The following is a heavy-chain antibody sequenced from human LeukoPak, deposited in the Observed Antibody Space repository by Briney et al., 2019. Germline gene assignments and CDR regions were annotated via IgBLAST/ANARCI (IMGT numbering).Heavy chain of an antibody. CDR2: IYYSGST. D-gene: IGHD3-22*01. V-gene: IGHV4-59*08. CDR1: GGSISSYY. CDR3: ARQSYDSSESFDY. J-gene: IGHJ4*02. Sequence: PSETLSLTCTVSGGSISSYYWSWIRQPPGKGLEWIGYIYYSGSTNYNPSLKSRVTISVDTSKNQFSLKLSSVTAADTAVYYWARQSYDSSESFDYWGQGTLVTVSS.